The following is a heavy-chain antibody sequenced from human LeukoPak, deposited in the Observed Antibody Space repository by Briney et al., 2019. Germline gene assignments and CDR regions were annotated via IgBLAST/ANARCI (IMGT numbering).Heavy chain of an antibody. V-gene: IGHV3-23*01. CDR3: AKDPVIAAAGLNAFDI. Sequence: PGGSLRLSCAASGFSVSDYSLNWVRQAPGKGLEWVSVISGSGVGTYYADSVKGRFTISRDNSKNTLYLQMNSLRAEDTAVYYCAKDPVIAAAGLNAFDIWGQGTMVTVSS. CDR1: GFSVSDYS. CDR2: ISGSGVGT. J-gene: IGHJ3*02. D-gene: IGHD6-13*01.